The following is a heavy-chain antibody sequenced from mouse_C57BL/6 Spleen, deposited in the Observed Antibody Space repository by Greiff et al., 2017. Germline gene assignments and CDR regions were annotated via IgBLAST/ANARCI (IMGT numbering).Heavy chain of an antibody. D-gene: IGHD5-1*01. CDR1: GFTFSDYG. J-gene: IGHJ1*03. CDR2: ISSGSSTI. V-gene: IGHV5-17*01. Sequence: EVQGVESGGGLVKPGGSLKLSCAASGFTFSDYGMHWVRQAPEKGLEWVAYISSGSSTIYYADTVKGRFTISRDNAKNTLFLQMTSLRSEDTAMYYCARPGTYRYWYFDVWGTGTTVTVSS. CDR3: ARPGTYRYWYFDV.